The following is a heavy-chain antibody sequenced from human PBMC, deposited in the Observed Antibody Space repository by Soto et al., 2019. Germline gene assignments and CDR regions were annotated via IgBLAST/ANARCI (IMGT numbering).Heavy chain of an antibody. V-gene: IGHV3-33*01. D-gene: IGHD3-3*01. CDR3: ARDPRVETTLMAVFQG. CDR2: IWYDGSNK. J-gene: IGHJ1*01. Sequence: QVQLVESGGGVVQPGRSLRLSCAGSGFSFSNYGRHWVRKAPGKGLEWVALIWYDGSNKYYADSVKGRFTISRDNSKNTLYLQMSSLRNEDTAVYYCARDPRVETTLMAVFQGWGQGTLVTVSS. CDR1: GFSFSNYG.